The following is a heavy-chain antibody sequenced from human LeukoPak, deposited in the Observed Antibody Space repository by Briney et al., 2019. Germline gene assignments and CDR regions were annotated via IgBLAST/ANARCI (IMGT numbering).Heavy chain of an antibody. V-gene: IGHV1-69*13. Sequence: ASVKVSCKASGGTFSSYAISWVRQAPGQGLEWMGGIIPIFGTANYAQKFQGRVTITADESTSTVYMELNSLTSDDPAIYYCARETEAAGKVFDYWGQGSLVTVSS. J-gene: IGHJ4*02. D-gene: IGHD6-13*01. CDR3: ARETEAAGKVFDY. CDR1: GGTFSSYA. CDR2: IIPIFGTA.